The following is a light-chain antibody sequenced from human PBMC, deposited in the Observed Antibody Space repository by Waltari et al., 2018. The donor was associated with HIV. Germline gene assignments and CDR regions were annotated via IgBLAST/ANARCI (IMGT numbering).Light chain of an antibody. V-gene: IGLV4-69*01. CDR2: LNSDGSH. CDR3: QTWGTGIRV. J-gene: IGLJ2*01. Sequence: QLVLTQSPSASASLGASVKLTCTLSSGHRSYAIPWHQQQPEKGPRYWMKLNSDGSHSKGDGIPDRFSGSSSGAERYLTISSLQSEDEADYYCQTWGTGIRVFGGGTKLTVL. CDR1: SGHRSYA.